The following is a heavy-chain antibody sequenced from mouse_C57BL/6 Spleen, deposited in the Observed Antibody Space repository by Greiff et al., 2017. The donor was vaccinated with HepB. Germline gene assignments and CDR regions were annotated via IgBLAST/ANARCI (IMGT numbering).Heavy chain of an antibody. D-gene: IGHD1-1*01. CDR1: GYTFTDYN. Sequence: VQLQQSGPELVKPGASVKMSCKASGYTFTDYNMHWVKQSHGKSLEWIGYINPNNGGTSYNQKFKGKATLTVNKSSSTAYMELRSLTSEDSAVYYCARGYYYGSSSYYFDDWGQGTTLTVSS. J-gene: IGHJ2*01. CDR3: ARGYYYGSSSYYFDD. CDR2: INPNNGGT. V-gene: IGHV1-22*01.